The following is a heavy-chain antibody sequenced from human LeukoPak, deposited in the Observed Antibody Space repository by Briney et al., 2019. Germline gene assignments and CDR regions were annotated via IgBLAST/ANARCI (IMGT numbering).Heavy chain of an antibody. V-gene: IGHV3-9*01. CDR2: ISWNSGSI. D-gene: IGHD2-8*02. J-gene: IGHJ4*02. CDR3: AKVRTGGDYFDY. CDR1: GFTFDDYA. Sequence: PGGSLRLSCAASGFTFDDYAMHWVRQAPGKGLEWVSGISWNSGSIGYAASVQGRFTISRDNAKNSLYLQMNSLRAEDTALYYCAKVRTGGDYFDYWGQGTLVTVSS.